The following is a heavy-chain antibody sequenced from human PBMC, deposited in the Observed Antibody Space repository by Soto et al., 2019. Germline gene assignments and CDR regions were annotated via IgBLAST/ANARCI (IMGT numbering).Heavy chain of an antibody. J-gene: IGHJ6*02. Sequence: QVQLQQSGPGLVKPSQTLSLTCAISGDSVSSNSAAWNWIRQSPSRGLEWLGRTYYRSKWYNDYAVSVQSRINNNLDTSKNEFTLPLNSVTPEDTAVYYSARCARGYSGYDYWRGNHYYYGMAVWGQGTTVTVSS. D-gene: IGHD5-12*01. CDR3: ARCARGYSGYDYWRGNHYYYGMAV. CDR1: GDSVSSNSAA. V-gene: IGHV6-1*01. CDR2: TYYRSKWYN.